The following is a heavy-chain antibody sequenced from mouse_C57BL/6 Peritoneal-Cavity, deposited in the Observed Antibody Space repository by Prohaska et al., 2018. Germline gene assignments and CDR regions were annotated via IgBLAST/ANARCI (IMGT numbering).Heavy chain of an antibody. J-gene: IGHJ1*03. Sequence: QMQLQESGPGLVKPSQSLFLTCSITGFPIPSGYYWIWIRHSPGTPLEWMGYITHSGETFYNPSLKSRISITRETSKNQCYLQLISVSTEETAMEYCAGDSWGYWYFDVWGTGTTVTVSS. CDR1: GFPIPSGYY. CDR3: AGDSWGYWYFDV. D-gene: IGHD4-1*01. CDR2: ITHSGET. V-gene: IGHV12-3*01.